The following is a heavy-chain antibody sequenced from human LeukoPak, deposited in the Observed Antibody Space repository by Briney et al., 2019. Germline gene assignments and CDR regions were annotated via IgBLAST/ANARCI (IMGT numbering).Heavy chain of an antibody. V-gene: IGHV1-18*01. CDR1: GYTFTSYG. CDR2: ISAYNGNT. CDR3: ARGQLAPLRLGELSLYPPLDY. D-gene: IGHD3-16*02. J-gene: IGHJ4*02. Sequence: ASVKVSCKASGYTFTSYGISWVRQAPGQGLEWLGWISAYNGNTNYAQKLQGRVTMTTDTSTSTAYMELRSLRSDDTAVYYCARGQLAPLRLGELSLYPPLDYWGQGTLVTVSS.